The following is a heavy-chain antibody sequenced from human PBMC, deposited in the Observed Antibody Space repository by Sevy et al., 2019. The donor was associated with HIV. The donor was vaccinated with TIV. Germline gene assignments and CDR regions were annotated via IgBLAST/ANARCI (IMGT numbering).Heavy chain of an antibody. CDR3: ARPGNYYDSSAAVDY. Sequence: GGSLRLSCAASGFTFSSYGMHWVRQAPGKGLEWVAVIWYDGSNKYYADSVKGRFTISRDNSKNTLYLQMNSLRAEDTAVYYCARPGNYYDSSAAVDYWGQGTLVTVSS. CDR1: GFTFSSYG. CDR2: IWYDGSNK. V-gene: IGHV3-33*01. D-gene: IGHD3-22*01. J-gene: IGHJ4*02.